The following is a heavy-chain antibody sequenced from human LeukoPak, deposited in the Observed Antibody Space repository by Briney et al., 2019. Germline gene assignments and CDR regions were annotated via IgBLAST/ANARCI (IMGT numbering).Heavy chain of an antibody. D-gene: IGHD2-15*01. CDR1: GYTFTSYG. V-gene: IGHV1-18*01. CDR2: ISAYNGNT. J-gene: IGHJ4*02. CDR3: ARDPKASNYCSGGSCHLDY. Sequence: ASVTVSCKASGYTFTSYGISWVRQAPGQGLEWMGWISAYNGNTNYAQKLQGRVTMTTDTSTSTAYMELRSLRSDDTAVYYCARDPKASNYCSGGSCHLDYWGQGTLVTVSS.